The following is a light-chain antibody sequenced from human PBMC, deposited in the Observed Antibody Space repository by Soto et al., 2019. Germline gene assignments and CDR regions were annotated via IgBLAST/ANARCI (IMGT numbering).Light chain of an antibody. CDR2: KAT. Sequence: DIQMTQSPSSLSASVGDRVTITCRASQIISSRLAWNQQKPGQAPKLLIYKATYLQTGVASRFSGSGSGTKFSLTISSLQPDEFAVYYCQQYNDFQYIFGQGTRLDI. V-gene: IGKV1-5*03. CDR3: QQYNDFQYI. J-gene: IGKJ2*01. CDR1: QIISSR.